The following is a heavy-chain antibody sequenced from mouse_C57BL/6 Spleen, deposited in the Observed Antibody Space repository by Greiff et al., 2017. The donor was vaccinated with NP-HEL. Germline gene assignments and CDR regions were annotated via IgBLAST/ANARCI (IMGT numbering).Heavy chain of an antibody. D-gene: IGHD2-10*01. Sequence: VQLQQSGAELVKPGASVKLSCKASGYTFTSYWMQWVKQRPGQGLEWIGEIDPSDSYTNYNQKFKGKATLTVDTSSSTAYMQLSSLTSEDSAVYYCARDPYYGNYESVWGTGTTVTVSS. CDR1: GYTFTSYW. J-gene: IGHJ1*03. CDR2: IDPSDSYT. V-gene: IGHV1-50*01. CDR3: ARDPYYGNYESV.